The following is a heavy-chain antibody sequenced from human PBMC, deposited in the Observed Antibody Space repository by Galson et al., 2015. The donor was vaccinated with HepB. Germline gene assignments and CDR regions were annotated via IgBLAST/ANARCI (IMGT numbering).Heavy chain of an antibody. CDR3: ARLVAPVELLLPRDYYYMDV. CDR2: ISAYNGNT. Sequence: SVKVSCKASGCTFTSYGISWVRQAPGQGLEWMGWISAYNGNTNYAQKLQGRVTMTTDTSTSTAYMELRSLRSDDTAVYYCARLVAPVELLLPRDYYYMDVWGKGTTVTVSS. D-gene: IGHD2-15*01. V-gene: IGHV1-18*01. CDR1: GCTFTSYG. J-gene: IGHJ6*03.